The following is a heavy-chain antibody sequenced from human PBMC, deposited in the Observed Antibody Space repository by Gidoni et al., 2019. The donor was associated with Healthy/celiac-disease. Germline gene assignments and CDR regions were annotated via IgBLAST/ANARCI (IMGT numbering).Heavy chain of an antibody. Sequence: EVPLVESGGGLVKPGGSLRLCCGGSGFTFNCCTLNWLRQAPGKGLEWVSSITSSSSYIYYADSVKGRFTISRDNAKNSLYLQMNSLRAEDTAVYYCASYDILTDSLDYWGQGTLVTVSS. CDR1: GFTFNCCT. CDR2: ITSSSSYI. D-gene: IGHD3-9*01. V-gene: IGHV3-21*01. CDR3: ASYDILTDSLDY. J-gene: IGHJ4*02.